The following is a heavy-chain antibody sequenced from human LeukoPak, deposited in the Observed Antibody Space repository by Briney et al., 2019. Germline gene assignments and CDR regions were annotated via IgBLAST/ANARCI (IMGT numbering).Heavy chain of an antibody. CDR3: ARESYYYDSSGYYVYYFDY. CDR1: GFTFSDYY. D-gene: IGHD3-22*01. J-gene: IGHJ4*02. V-gene: IGHV3-11*01. Sequence: PGGSLRLSCAASGFTFSDYYMSWIRQAPGKGLEWVSYISSSGTTIHYADSVKGRFTISRDNAKNSLYLQMNSLRAEDTAVYYCARESYYYDSSGYYVYYFDYWGQGTLVTVSS. CDR2: ISSSGTTI.